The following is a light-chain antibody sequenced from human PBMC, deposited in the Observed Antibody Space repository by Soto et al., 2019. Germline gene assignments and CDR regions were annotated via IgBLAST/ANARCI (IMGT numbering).Light chain of an antibody. V-gene: IGKV3-20*01. CDR3: QQYGSSALFT. Sequence: EIVLTQSPGTLSLSPGERATLSCRASQSVSSSYLAWYQQKPGQAPRLLIYDAYSRATGIQDRFSGSGSGTDFTLTISRLEPEDCAVYYCQQYGSSALFTFGPGTQVDIK. CDR1: QSVSSSY. CDR2: DAY. J-gene: IGKJ3*01.